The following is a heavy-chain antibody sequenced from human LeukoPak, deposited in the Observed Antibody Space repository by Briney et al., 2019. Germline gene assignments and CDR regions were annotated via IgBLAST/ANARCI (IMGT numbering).Heavy chain of an antibody. CDR2: IKSKTDGGTT. CDR1: GFTFSNAW. J-gene: IGHJ4*02. D-gene: IGHD6-19*01. CDR3: TTRSLAVAGTDY. Sequence: PGGSLRLSCAASGFTFSNAWMNWVRQAPGKGLERVGRIKSKTDGGTTDYAAPVKGRFTISRDDSKNTLYLQMNSLKTEDTAVYYCTTRSLAVAGTDYWGQGTLVTVSS. V-gene: IGHV3-15*07.